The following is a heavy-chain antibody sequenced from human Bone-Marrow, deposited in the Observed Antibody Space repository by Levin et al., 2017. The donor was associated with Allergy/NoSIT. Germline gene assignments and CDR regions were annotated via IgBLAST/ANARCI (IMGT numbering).Heavy chain of an antibody. D-gene: IGHD2-2*01. CDR2: INTNTGNP. CDR3: ARPNIPRYAGYCSSTSCYDWFDP. V-gene: IGHV7-4-1*02. Sequence: ASVKVSCKASGYTFTSYAMNWVRQAPGQGLEWMGWINTNTGNPTYAQGFTGRLVFSVDTSVSTAYLQISSLKAEDTAVYYCARPNIPRYAGYCSSTSCYDWFDPWGQGTLVTVSS. CDR1: GYTFTSYA. J-gene: IGHJ5*02.